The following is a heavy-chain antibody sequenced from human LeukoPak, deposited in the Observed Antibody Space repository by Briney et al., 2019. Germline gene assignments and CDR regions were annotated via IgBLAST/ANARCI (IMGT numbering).Heavy chain of an antibody. V-gene: IGHV3-21*01. CDR1: GFTFSSYS. J-gene: IGHJ3*02. CDR3: ARVTGYDSSGYNDAFDI. D-gene: IGHD3-22*01. Sequence: PGGSLRLSCAASGFTFSSYSMNWVRQAPGRGLEWVSSISSSSSYIYYADSVKGRFTISRDNAKNSLYLQMNSLRAEDTAVYYCARVTGYDSSGYNDAFDIWGQGAMVTVSS. CDR2: ISSSSSYI.